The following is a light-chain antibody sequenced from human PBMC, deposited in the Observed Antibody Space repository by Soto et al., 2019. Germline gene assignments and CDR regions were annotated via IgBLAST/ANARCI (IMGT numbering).Light chain of an antibody. CDR2: DAS. CDR1: QSVRTY. J-gene: IGKJ5*01. CDR3: QQRSNWPIT. Sequence: EIVLTQTPATLSLSPGERATLSCRASQSVRTYLAWYQQKPGQAPRLLIYDASKRATGIPARFSGSGSGADFTLTISSLKPEDFAVYYCQQRSNWPITFGQGTRLEIK. V-gene: IGKV3-11*01.